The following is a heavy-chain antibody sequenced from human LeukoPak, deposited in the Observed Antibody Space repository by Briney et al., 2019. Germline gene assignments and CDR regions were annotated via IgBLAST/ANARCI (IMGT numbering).Heavy chain of an antibody. Sequence: PGGSLRLSCAASGFTFSSYAMSWVRQAPGKGLEWVSAISGSGGSTYYADSVKGRFTISRDNSKNTLYLQMNSLRAEDTAVYYCAKGSSGSYHWGAFDIWGQGTMVTVPS. D-gene: IGHD1-26*01. CDR1: GFTFSSYA. V-gene: IGHV3-23*01. J-gene: IGHJ3*02. CDR2: ISGSGGST. CDR3: AKGSSGSYHWGAFDI.